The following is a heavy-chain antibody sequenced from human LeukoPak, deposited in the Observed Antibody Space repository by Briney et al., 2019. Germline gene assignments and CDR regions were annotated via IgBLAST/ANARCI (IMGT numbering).Heavy chain of an antibody. CDR3: ARLAKCDGDCYSFDF. CDR1: GDSISGHP. CDR2: IDYNGYT. D-gene: IGHD2-21*02. J-gene: IGHJ4*02. V-gene: IGHV4-59*11. Sequence: PSETLSLTCAVSGDSISGHPWSSIRQPPGKGLDYIGFIDYNGYTNYNPSLKSRVTISADTSKNQLSLNLNSVTSADAAVYYCARLAKCDGDCYSFDFWGQGILVAVSS.